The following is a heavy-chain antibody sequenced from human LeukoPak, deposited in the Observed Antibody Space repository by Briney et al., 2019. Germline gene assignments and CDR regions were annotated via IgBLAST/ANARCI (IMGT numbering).Heavy chain of an antibody. CDR1: GYTFTSYG. CDR3: ARASVSSGWSLSLLPPSPGRSGMDV. D-gene: IGHD6-19*01. V-gene: IGHV1-18*01. Sequence: ASVKVSCKASGYTFTSYGISWVRQAPGQGLEWMGWISAYNGNTNYAQKLQGRVTMTTDTSTSTAYMELRSLRSDDTAVYYCARASVSSGWSLSLLPPSPGRSGMDVWGQGTTVTVSS. CDR2: ISAYNGNT. J-gene: IGHJ6*02.